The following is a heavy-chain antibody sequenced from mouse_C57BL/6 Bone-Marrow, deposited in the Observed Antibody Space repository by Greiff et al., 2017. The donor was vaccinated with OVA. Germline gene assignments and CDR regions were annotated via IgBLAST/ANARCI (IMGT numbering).Heavy chain of an antibody. J-gene: IGHJ3*01. Sequence: EVQRVESGGGLVQPGGSMKLSCAASGFTFSDAWMDWVRQSPEKGLEWVAEIRNKANNHATYYAESVKGRFTISRDDSKSSVYLQMNSLRAEDTGIYYCTRPSLAWFAYWGQGTLVTVSA. CDR1: GFTFSDAW. V-gene: IGHV6-6*01. CDR2: IRNKANNHAT. CDR3: TRPSLAWFAY.